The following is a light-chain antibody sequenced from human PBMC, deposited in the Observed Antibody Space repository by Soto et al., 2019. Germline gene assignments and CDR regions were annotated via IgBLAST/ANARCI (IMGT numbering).Light chain of an antibody. CDR2: ENN. CDR3: GTWDSSLSASYV. V-gene: IGLV1-51*02. J-gene: IGLJ1*01. CDR1: SSNIGNNY. Sequence: QSVLTQPPSVSAAPGQKVTISCSRSSSNIGNNYVSWYQQLPGTAPKLLIYENNKRPSGIPDRFSGSKSGTSATLGITGLQTGDEADYYCGTWDSSLSASYVFGTGTQLTVL.